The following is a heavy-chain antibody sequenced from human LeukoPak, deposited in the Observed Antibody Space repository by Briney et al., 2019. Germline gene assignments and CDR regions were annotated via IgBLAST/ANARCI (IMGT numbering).Heavy chain of an antibody. CDR3: TRDGYYYGSGSDFDY. CDR1: GFTFGDYA. CDR2: IRSKAYGATT. Sequence: GRSLRLSCTASGFTFGDYAMSWVRQAPGKGLEWVGFIRSKAYGATTEYAASVKGRFTISRDDSKSIVYLQMNSLKAEDTAMYYCTRDGYYYGSGSDFDYWGQGTLVTVSS. J-gene: IGHJ4*02. D-gene: IGHD3-10*01. V-gene: IGHV3-49*04.